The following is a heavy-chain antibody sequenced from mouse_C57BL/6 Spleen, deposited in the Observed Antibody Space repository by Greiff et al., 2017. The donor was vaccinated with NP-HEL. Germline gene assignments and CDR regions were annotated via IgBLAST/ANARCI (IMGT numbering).Heavy chain of an antibody. J-gene: IGHJ4*01. V-gene: IGHV1-64*01. Sequence: VQLQQPGAELVKPGASVKLSCKASGYTFTSYWMHWVKQRPGQGLEWIGMIHPNSGSTNYNEKFKSKATLTVDKSSSTAYMQLSSLTSEDSAVYYCARSLTGSYYYAMDYWGQGTSVTVSS. CDR1: GYTFTSYW. D-gene: IGHD4-1*01. CDR2: IHPNSGST. CDR3: ARSLTGSYYYAMDY.